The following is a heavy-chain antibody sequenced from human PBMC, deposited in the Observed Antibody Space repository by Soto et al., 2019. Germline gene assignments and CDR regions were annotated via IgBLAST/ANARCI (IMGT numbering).Heavy chain of an antibody. D-gene: IGHD3-22*01. CDR1: GGTFSSYT. J-gene: IGHJ4*02. V-gene: IGHV1-69*04. CDR3: ARDLTGDYYYDSSGYYSY. Sequence: SVKVSCKASGGTFSSYTISWVLQAPGQGLEWMGRIIPILGIANYAQKFQGRVTITADKSTSTAYMELSSLRSEDTAVYYCARDLTGDYYYDSSGYYSYWGQGTLVTVSS. CDR2: IIPILGIA.